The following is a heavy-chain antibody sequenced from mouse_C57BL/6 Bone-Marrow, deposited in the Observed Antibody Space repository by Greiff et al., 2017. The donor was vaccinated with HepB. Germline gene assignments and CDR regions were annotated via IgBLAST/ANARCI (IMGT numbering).Heavy chain of an antibody. V-gene: IGHV1-42*01. CDR1: GYSFTGYY. Sequence: EVKLMESGPELVKPGASVKISCKASGYSFTGYYMNWVKQSPEKSLEWIGEINPSTGGTTYNQKFKAKATLTVDKSSSTAYMQLKSLTSEDSAVYYCARLIIITTVVAYYFDYWGQGTTLTVSS. CDR3: ARLIIITTVVAYYFDY. D-gene: IGHD1-1*01. CDR2: INPSTGGT. J-gene: IGHJ2*01.